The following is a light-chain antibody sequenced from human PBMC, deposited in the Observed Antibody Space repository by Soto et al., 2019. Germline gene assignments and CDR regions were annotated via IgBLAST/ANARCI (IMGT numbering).Light chain of an antibody. Sequence: DIQMTQSPSTLSASVGDRVTITCRASQSISTWLAWYQQKPGKAPKLLIYKASSLEGGVPSRFSGSGSGTEFNLTVSSLRPDDFATYYCQQYNTYPLTFGRGTTVEIK. J-gene: IGKJ4*01. CDR3: QQYNTYPLT. V-gene: IGKV1-5*03. CDR2: KAS. CDR1: QSISTW.